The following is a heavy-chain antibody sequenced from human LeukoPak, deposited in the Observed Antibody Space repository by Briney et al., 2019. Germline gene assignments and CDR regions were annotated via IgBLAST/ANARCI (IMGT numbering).Heavy chain of an antibody. D-gene: IGHD1-26*01. CDR3: AEDRTVGASYWYFDL. CDR1: GFTFSSYA. Sequence: GGSLRLSCAASGFTFSSYAMSWARQAPGKGLEWVSGISSSGSGSNTYYADSVKGRFTISRDSSKNTLFLQMNTLGAEDTAIYYCAEDRTVGASYWYFDLWGRGTLVTVSS. V-gene: IGHV3-23*01. CDR2: ISSSGSGSNT. J-gene: IGHJ2*01.